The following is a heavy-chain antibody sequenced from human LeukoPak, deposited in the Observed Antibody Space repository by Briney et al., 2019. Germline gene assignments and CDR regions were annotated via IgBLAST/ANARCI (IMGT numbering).Heavy chain of an antibody. D-gene: IGHD5-18*01. Sequence: GGSLRLSCAASGFTFSDYYMSWIRQAPGKGLEWVSYISSSGSTIYYADPVKGRFTISRDNAKNSLYLQMNSLRAEDTAVYYCARVHVDTATDYWGQGTLVTVSS. CDR2: ISSSGSTI. CDR3: ARVHVDTATDY. J-gene: IGHJ4*02. CDR1: GFTFSDYY. V-gene: IGHV3-11*01.